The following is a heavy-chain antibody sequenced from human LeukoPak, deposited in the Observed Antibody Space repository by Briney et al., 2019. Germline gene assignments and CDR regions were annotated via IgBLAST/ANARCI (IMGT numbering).Heavy chain of an antibody. D-gene: IGHD2-2*01. J-gene: IGHJ4*02. CDR3: ARGTDIVVVPAATGLDY. Sequence: PSETLSLTCTVSGGSVSSGSYYWSWIRQPPGKGLEWIGYIYYSGSTNYNPSLKSRVTISVDTSKNQFSLKLSSVTAADTAVYYCARGTDIVVVPAATGLDYWGQGTLVTVS. CDR1: GGSVSSGSYY. CDR2: IYYSGST. V-gene: IGHV4-61*01.